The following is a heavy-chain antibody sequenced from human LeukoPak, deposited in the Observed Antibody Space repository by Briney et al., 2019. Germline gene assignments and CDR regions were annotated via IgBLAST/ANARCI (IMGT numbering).Heavy chain of an antibody. D-gene: IGHD3-22*01. V-gene: IGHV4-4*09. CDR1: GGSFSSYY. J-gene: IGHJ4*02. CDR2: IYTSGST. Sequence: SETLSLTCTVSGGSFSSYYWSWIRQPPGKGLQCIGYIYTSGSTNYNPSLKSRVTISVDTSKNQFSLKLSSVTAADTAGYYCARSTMIALFDYWGQGTLVTVPS. CDR3: ARSTMIALFDY.